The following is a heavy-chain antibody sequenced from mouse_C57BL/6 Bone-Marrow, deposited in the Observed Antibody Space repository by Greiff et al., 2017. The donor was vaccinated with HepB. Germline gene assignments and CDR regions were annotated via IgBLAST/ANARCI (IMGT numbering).Heavy chain of an antibody. V-gene: IGHV1-50*01. CDR3: AGYYGSSYVLAY. CDR1: GYTFTSYW. J-gene: IGHJ3*01. CDR2: IDPSDSYT. Sequence: QVQLQQPGAELVKPGASVKLSCKASGYTFTSYWMQWVKQRPGQGLEWIGEIDPSDSYTNYNQKFKGKATLTVDTSSSTAYMQLSSLTSEDAAVYYCAGYYGSSYVLAYWGKGTLVTVSA. D-gene: IGHD1-1*01.